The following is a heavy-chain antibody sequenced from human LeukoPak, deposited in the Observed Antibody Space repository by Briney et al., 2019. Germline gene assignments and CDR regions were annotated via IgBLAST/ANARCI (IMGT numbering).Heavy chain of an antibody. J-gene: IGHJ6*02. V-gene: IGHV1-8*01. Sequence: ASVKVSCKASGYTFTSYDINWVRQATGQGLEWMGWMSPNSGNTGYAQKFQGRVTMTRNTSISTAYMELSSLRSEDTAVYYCAMRSSGYYSGYGMDVWGQGTTVTVSS. CDR1: GYTFTSYD. CDR3: AMRSSGYYSGYGMDV. CDR2: MSPNSGNT. D-gene: IGHD3-22*01.